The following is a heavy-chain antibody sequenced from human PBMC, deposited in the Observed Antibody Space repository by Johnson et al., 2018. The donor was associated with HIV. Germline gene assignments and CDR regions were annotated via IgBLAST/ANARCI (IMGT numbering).Heavy chain of an antibody. Sequence: QVQLVESGGGLVKPGGSLRLSCAASGFTVSSNYMSWLRQAPGKGLEWVALISYNGSHKYYADSVKGRFTISRDNSKNTLYLQMNSLRAEDTAVYYCAKDVGNYWPNAFDVWGQGTMLTVSS. CDR3: AKDVGNYWPNAFDV. J-gene: IGHJ3*01. CDR1: GFTVSSNY. V-gene: IGHV3-30*18. CDR2: ISYNGSHK. D-gene: IGHD3-22*01.